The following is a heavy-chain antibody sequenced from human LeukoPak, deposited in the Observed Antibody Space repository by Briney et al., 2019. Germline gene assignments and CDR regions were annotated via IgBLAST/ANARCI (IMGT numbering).Heavy chain of an antibody. J-gene: IGHJ4*02. CDR1: GFTFSSYG. Sequence: GGSLRLSCAASGFTFSSYGMHWVRQAPGKGLEWVAFIRYDGSNKYYADSVKGRFTISRDNAKNSLYLQMNSLRAEDTAVYYCARDRSFYGDPVQNWGQGTLVTVSS. V-gene: IGHV3-30*02. CDR2: IRYDGSNK. D-gene: IGHD4-17*01. CDR3: ARDRSFYGDPVQN.